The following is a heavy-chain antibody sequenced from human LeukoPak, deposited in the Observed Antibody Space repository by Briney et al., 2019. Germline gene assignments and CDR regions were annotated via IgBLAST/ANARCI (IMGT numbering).Heavy chain of an antibody. CDR2: ISSSSSYI. D-gene: IGHD3-22*01. CDR3: ARGNYYDSSGYYYFDY. V-gene: IGHV3-21*01. CDR1: GFTFSSYS. J-gene: IGHJ4*02. Sequence: GGSLRLSCAASGFTFSSYSMNWVRQAPGKGLEWVSSISSSSSYIYYADSVKGRFTISRDNAKNSLYLQMNSLRAEDTAVYYCARGNYYDSSGYYYFDYWGQGTLFTVSS.